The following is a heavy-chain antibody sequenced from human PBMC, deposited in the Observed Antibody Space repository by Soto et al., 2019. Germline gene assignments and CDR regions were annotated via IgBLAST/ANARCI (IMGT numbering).Heavy chain of an antibody. CDR1: GGSISSSSSY. CDR2: VYYSGST. J-gene: IGHJ6*02. V-gene: IGHV4-39*01. Sequence: SETLSLTCTVSGGSISSSSSYWGWIRQAPGKGLEWIGNVYYSGSTYSNPSLKSRVTISADTSKNQFSLKLSSVTAADTAVYYCARQSEYYYASGRAAPLYAMDVWGQGTTVTVS. CDR3: ARQSEYYYASGRAAPLYAMDV. D-gene: IGHD3-10*01.